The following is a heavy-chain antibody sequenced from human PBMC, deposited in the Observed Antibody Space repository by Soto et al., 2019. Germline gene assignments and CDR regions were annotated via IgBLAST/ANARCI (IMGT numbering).Heavy chain of an antibody. V-gene: IGHV1-3*01. D-gene: IGHD2-21*01. CDR2: TNAGNGNT. Sequence: QVQLVQSGTEVKKPGASVKVSCKASGYTFTNYAIHWVRQAPGQSLEWMGWTNAGNGNTKYSQKFQGRVTITRDTSASTVYMEVSSLRSEDTAVYYCAREPWIARATKYYYYVDVWGKGTTVTVSS. J-gene: IGHJ6*03. CDR3: AREPWIARATKYYYYVDV. CDR1: GYTFTNYA.